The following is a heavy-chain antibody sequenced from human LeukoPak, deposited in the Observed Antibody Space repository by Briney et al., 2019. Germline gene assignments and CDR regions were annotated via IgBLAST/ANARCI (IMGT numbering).Heavy chain of an antibody. CDR3: ARTTYDSSGSGAFDI. D-gene: IGHD3-22*01. V-gene: IGHV4-30-2*01. J-gene: IGHJ3*02. CDR1: GGSISSGGYS. Sequence: SETLSLTCAVSGGSISSGGYSWSWTRQPPGKDLEWIGYIYHSGSTYYNPSLKSRVTISVDRPNNQFSLKLSSVTAADTAVYYCARTTYDSSGSGAFDIWGQGTMVTVSS. CDR2: IYHSGST.